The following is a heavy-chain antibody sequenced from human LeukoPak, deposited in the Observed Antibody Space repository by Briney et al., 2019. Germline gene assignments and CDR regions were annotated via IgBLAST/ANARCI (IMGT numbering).Heavy chain of an antibody. Sequence: GGSLRLSCAASGFTFSSYAMSWVRQAPGKGLDWVSVIYSGGSTYYADSVKGRFTISRDNSKNTLHLQMNSLRAEDTAVYYCAKVSYSTSYYYYGMDVWGQGTTVTVSS. V-gene: IGHV3-23*03. CDR1: GFTFSSYA. CDR3: AKVSYSTSYYYYGMDV. CDR2: IYSGGST. D-gene: IGHD4-11*01. J-gene: IGHJ6*02.